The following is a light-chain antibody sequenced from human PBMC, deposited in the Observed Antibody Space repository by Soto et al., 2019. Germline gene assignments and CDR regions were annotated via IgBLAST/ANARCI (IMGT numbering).Light chain of an antibody. J-gene: IGLJ1*01. CDR1: SSDVGVYDY. CDR3: CSYAGSYTYV. Sequence: SALTQPRYVSGSPGQSVTISCTGTSSDVGVYDYVSWYQQHPGKAPRVLIFDVSERPSGVPDRFSGSKSGDTASLTISALQAEDEADYYCCSYAGSYTYVFGSGTKVTVL. V-gene: IGLV2-11*01. CDR2: DVS.